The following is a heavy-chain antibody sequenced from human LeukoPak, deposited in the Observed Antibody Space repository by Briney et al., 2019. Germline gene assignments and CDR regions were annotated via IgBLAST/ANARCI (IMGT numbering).Heavy chain of an antibody. CDR1: GFTFSSYA. Sequence: GGLRLSCAASGFTFSSYALSWVRQAPGKGLEWVSVISASGGTTYYADSVKGRFTISRDTSKDTVYLQMHSLRAEDTAVYYCAKGDVLPSYPTFDYWGQGTLVTVSS. D-gene: IGHD3-9*01. CDR2: ISASGGTT. J-gene: IGHJ4*02. CDR3: AKGDVLPSYPTFDY. V-gene: IGHV3-23*01.